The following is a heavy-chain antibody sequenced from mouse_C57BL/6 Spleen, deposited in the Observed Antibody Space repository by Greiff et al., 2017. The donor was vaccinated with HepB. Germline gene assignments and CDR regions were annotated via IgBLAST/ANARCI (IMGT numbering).Heavy chain of an antibody. CDR3: ARRWLLGGLDY. D-gene: IGHD2-3*01. V-gene: IGHV1-82*01. CDR2: IYPGDGDT. CDR1: GYAFSSSW. Sequence: VQLHQSGPELVKPGASVKISCKASGYAFSSSWMNWVKQRPGKGLEWIGRIYPGDGDTNYNGKFKGKATLTADKSSSTAYMQLSSLTSEDSAVYFGARRWLLGGLDYWGQGTTLTVSS. J-gene: IGHJ2*01.